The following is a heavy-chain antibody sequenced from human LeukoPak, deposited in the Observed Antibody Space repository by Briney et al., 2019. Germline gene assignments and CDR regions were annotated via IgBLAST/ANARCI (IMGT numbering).Heavy chain of an antibody. Sequence: SETLSLTCAVYGGSFSGYYWSWIRQPPGKGLEWIGEVNQSGSTNYNPSLKSRVTISVDTSKNQFSLKLSSVTAADTAVYYCLLNYDILTGYYTDYWGQGTLVTVSS. CDR1: GGSFSGYY. CDR2: VNQSGST. CDR3: LLNYDILTGYYTDY. V-gene: IGHV4-34*01. J-gene: IGHJ4*02. D-gene: IGHD3-9*01.